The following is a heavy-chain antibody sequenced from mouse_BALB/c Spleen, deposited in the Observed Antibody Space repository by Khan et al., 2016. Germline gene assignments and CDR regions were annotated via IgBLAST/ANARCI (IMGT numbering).Heavy chain of an antibody. J-gene: IGHJ3*01. Sequence: VQLQQSGAELAKPGASVKMSCKASGYTFTSYWMHWVKQRPEQGLEWIGRIDPANGNTKYDPKFQGKATITADTSSNTAYLQLSSLTSEDTAVYYCARSPYDDDVGFAYWGQGTLVTVSA. V-gene: IGHV14-3*02. D-gene: IGHD2-4*01. CDR3: ARSPYDDDVGFAY. CDR1: GYTFTSYW. CDR2: IDPANGNT.